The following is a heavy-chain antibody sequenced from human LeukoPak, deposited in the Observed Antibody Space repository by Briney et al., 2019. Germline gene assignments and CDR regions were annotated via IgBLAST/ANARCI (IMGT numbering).Heavy chain of an antibody. CDR3: ASGGGLLWFGEYNPVDY. V-gene: IGHV4-4*07. CDR2: IYTSGST. D-gene: IGHD3-10*01. J-gene: IGHJ4*02. CDR1: GGSVSSYY. Sequence: SETLSLTCTVSGGSVSSYYWSWIRQPAGKGLEWIGRIYTSGSTNYNPSLKSRVTMSVDTSKNQFSLKLSSVTAADTAVYYCASGGGLLWFGEYNPVDYWGQGTLVTVSS.